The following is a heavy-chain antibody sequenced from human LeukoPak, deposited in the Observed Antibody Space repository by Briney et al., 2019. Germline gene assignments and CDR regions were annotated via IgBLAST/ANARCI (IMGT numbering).Heavy chain of an antibody. CDR3: ARCHTYSSSYPALDY. CDR2: IIPILGIA. J-gene: IGHJ4*02. V-gene: IGHV1-69*04. D-gene: IGHD6-6*01. Sequence: ASVKVSCKASGGTFSSYAISWVRQAPGQGLEWMGRIIPILGIANYAQKFQGRVTITADKSTSTAYMELSSLRSEDTAVYYCARCHTYSSSYPALDYWGQGTLVTVSS. CDR1: GGTFSSYA.